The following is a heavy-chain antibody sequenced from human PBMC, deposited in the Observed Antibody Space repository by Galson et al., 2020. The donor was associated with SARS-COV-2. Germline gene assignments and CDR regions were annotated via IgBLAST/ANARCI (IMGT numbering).Heavy chain of an antibody. V-gene: IGHV1-18*01. Sequence: ASVKVSCKTSGYTFTSYGITWVRQAPGQGLEWMGWISTHNGNTNYAQNFQGRVTMNTDTSTSTAYMELRRLRSDDTAVYYCARARGLLEWLLMPTRFDPWGQGTLITVSS. CDR2: ISTHNGNT. CDR3: ARARGLLEWLLMPTRFDP. D-gene: IGHD3-3*01. CDR1: GYTFTSYG. J-gene: IGHJ5*02.